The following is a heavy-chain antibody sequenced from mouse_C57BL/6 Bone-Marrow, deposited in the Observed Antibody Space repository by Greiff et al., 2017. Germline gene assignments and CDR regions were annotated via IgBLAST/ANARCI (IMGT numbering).Heavy chain of an antibody. CDR1: GYTFTSYW. CDR3: ARTYGKAFAY. CDR2: ICPGGGST. J-gene: IGHJ3*01. V-gene: IGHV1-55*01. D-gene: IGHD2-1*01. Sequence: QVQLQQSGAELVKPGASVKMSCKASGYTFTSYWITWVQQRPGQGLEWIGDICPGGGSTNYNERFKGKSTLTVDTSSSTAYMQLSSLTSEDSAVYYCARTYGKAFAYWGQGTLVTVSA.